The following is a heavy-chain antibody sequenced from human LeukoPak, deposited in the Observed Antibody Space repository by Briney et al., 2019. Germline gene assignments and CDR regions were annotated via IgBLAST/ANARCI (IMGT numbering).Heavy chain of an antibody. D-gene: IGHD3-9*01. CDR3: ARVRYYDILTGYTIWAYHFDY. V-gene: IGHV4-39*07. J-gene: IGHJ4*02. CDR2: IYYSGST. CDR1: GGSISSSSYY. Sequence: SETLSLTCTVSGGSISSSSYYWGWIRQPPGKGLEWIGSIYYSGSTYYNPSLKSRVTISVDTSKNQFSLKLSSVTAADTAVYYCARVRYYDILTGYTIWAYHFDYWGQGTLVTVSS.